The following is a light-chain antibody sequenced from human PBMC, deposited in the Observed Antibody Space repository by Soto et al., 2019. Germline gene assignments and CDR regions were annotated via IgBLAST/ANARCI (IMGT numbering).Light chain of an antibody. J-gene: IGKJ1*01. CDR3: QQFYDLPIT. Sequence: DIQMTQSPSSLSASVGDRVTITCRASQNIGRFLNWHQQKPGKAPNVLINVASTLRSGVPSRFSGRGSGKDFTFTISSLQPDDSGTYYCQQFYDLPITFGQGTKVDI. V-gene: IGKV1-33*01. CDR1: QNIGRF. CDR2: VAS.